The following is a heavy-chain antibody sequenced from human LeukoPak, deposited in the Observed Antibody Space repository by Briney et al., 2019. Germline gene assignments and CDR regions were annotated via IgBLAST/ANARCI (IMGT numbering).Heavy chain of an antibody. D-gene: IGHD2-2*01. Sequence: PGRSLRLSCAASGFTFSSYGMHWVRQAPGKGLEWVAFIRYDGSNKYYADSVKGRFTISRDNAKNTLYLQMNSLRAEDTAVYYCAHGSMYQLDYWGQGTLVTVSS. CDR2: IRYDGSNK. J-gene: IGHJ4*02. CDR3: AHGSMYQLDY. V-gene: IGHV3-30*02. CDR1: GFTFSSYG.